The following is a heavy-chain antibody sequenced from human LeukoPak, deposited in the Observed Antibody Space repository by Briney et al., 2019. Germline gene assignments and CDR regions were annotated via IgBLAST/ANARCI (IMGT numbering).Heavy chain of an antibody. Sequence: GGSLRLSCAASGFTFSSYGMHWVRQAPGKGLEWVAFIRYDGSNKYYADSVKGRFTISRDNSKNTLYLQMNSLGAEDTAVYYCANIERYYGSGSYYNRVSDYWGQGTLVTVSS. D-gene: IGHD3-10*01. CDR1: GFTFSSYG. CDR2: IRYDGSNK. J-gene: IGHJ4*02. V-gene: IGHV3-30*02. CDR3: ANIERYYGSGSYYNRVSDY.